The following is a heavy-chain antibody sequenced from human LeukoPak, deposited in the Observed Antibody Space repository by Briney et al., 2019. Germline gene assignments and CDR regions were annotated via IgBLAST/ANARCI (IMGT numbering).Heavy chain of an antibody. V-gene: IGHV4-34*01. D-gene: IGHD1-14*01. J-gene: IGHJ6*03. CDR2: INQSGST. CDR1: GGSFSGYY. Sequence: SETLSLTCAVYGGSFSGYYWNWIRQSPGKGLEWIGEINQSGSTSYNPSLKSRVTISVDTSKNQFSLKLSSVTAADTAVYYCARDRSAEYMDVWGKGTTVTISS. CDR3: ARDRSAEYMDV.